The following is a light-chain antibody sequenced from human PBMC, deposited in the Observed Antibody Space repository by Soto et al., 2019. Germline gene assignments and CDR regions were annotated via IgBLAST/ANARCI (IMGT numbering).Light chain of an antibody. CDR1: QSLLHSNGCNS. CDR3: MQALQTPRT. Sequence: EMTQSPLSLSVTPGEPASISCRSSQSLLHSNGCNSLDWYLQKPGQSPHLLISSNSNRASGVPDRFRGSGAGTDCTLKISKVEAEDVGVYYCMQALQTPRTFGQGTKLELK. J-gene: IGKJ2*01. CDR2: SNS. V-gene: IGKV2-28*01.